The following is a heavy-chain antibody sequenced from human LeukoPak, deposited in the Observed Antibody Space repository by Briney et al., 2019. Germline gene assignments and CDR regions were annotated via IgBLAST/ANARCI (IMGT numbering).Heavy chain of an antibody. Sequence: GGSLRLSCTASGFTFNSYSMNWVRQTPGKGLEWIAYIRASGSLIYYADSVKGRFTVSRDNAEMYLHMNSLRAEDTALYYCARDLGGPPLFDYWGQGTLVTVSS. J-gene: IGHJ4*02. D-gene: IGHD3-16*01. CDR2: IRASGSLI. CDR1: GFTFNSYS. V-gene: IGHV3-48*04. CDR3: ARDLGGPPLFDY.